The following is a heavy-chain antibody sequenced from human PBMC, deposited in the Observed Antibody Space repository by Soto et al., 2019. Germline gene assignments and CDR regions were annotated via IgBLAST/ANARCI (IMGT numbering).Heavy chain of an antibody. V-gene: IGHV1-2*04. CDR3: AREGRRDTAMALFDYYYYGMDV. J-gene: IGHJ6*02. D-gene: IGHD5-18*01. Sequence: ASVKVSCKASGYTFTGYYMHWVRQAPGQGLEWMGWINPNSGGTNYAQKFQGWVTMTRDTSISTAYMELSRLRSDDTAVYYCAREGRRDTAMALFDYYYYGMDVWGQGTTVTVSS. CDR1: GYTFTGYY. CDR2: INPNSGGT.